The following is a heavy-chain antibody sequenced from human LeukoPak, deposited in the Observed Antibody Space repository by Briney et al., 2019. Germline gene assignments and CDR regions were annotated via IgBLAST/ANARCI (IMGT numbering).Heavy chain of an antibody. CDR1: GYTFTGYY. Sequence: ASVKVSCKASGYTFTGYYMHWVRQAPGQGLEWMGWINPNSGGTNYAQKFQGRVTMTRDTSISTAYMELSRLRSDDTAVYYCARAKDGSLPVPDYWGQGALVTVSS. CDR3: ARAKDGSLPVPDY. J-gene: IGHJ4*02. CDR2: INPNSGGT. V-gene: IGHV1-2*02. D-gene: IGHD5-24*01.